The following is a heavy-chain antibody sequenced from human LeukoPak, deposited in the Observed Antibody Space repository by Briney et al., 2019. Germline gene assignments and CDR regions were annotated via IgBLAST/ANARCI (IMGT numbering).Heavy chain of an antibody. CDR3: ARDSDKTYYDFWSGYLLSGD. V-gene: IGHV3-7*01. D-gene: IGHD3-3*01. Sequence: GGSLRLSCAASGFTFSSYWMSWVRQAPGKGLEWVANIKQDGSEKYYVDSVKGRFTISRDNAKNSRYLQMNSLRAEDTAVYYCARDSDKTYYDFWSGYLLSGDWGQGTLVTVSS. CDR1: GFTFSSYW. J-gene: IGHJ4*02. CDR2: IKQDGSEK.